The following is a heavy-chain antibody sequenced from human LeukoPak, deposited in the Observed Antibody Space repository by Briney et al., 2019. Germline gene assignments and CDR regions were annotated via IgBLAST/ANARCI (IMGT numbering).Heavy chain of an antibody. J-gene: IGHJ6*02. CDR3: TRHGIAVAGLYYYGMDV. Sequence: GGSLRLSCAASGFTFSGSAMPWVRQAPGKGLEWVGRIRSKANSYATAYAASVKGRFTISSDDSKNTAYLQMNSLKTEDTAVYYCTRHGIAVAGLYYYGMDVWGQGTTVTVSS. V-gene: IGHV3-73*01. CDR2: IRSKANSYAT. CDR1: GFTFSGSA. D-gene: IGHD6-19*01.